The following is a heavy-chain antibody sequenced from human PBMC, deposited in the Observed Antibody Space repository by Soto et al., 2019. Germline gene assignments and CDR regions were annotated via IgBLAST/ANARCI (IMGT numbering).Heavy chain of an antibody. J-gene: IGHJ4*02. CDR2: ISYDGSNK. V-gene: IGHV3-30-3*01. Sequence: PVGSLRLSCAASGFTFSSYAMHWVRQAPGKGLEWVAVISYDGSNKYYADSVKGRFTISRDNSKNTLYLQMNSLRAEDTAVYYCARDPSPDRYSGYDYWFDYWGQGTLVTVSS. CDR3: ARDPSPDRYSGYDYWFDY. CDR1: GFTFSSYA. D-gene: IGHD5-12*01.